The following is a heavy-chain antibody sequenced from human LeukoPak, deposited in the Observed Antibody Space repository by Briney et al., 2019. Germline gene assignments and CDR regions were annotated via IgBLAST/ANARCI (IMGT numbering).Heavy chain of an antibody. Sequence: SETLSLTCTVSGGSVSSGSYYWSWIRQPPGKGLEWIGYIYYSGSTNYNPSLKSRVTISVDTSKNQFSLKLSSVTAADTAVYYCARGLGYSYGYSDYWGQGTLVTDSS. CDR3: ARGLGYSYGYSDY. V-gene: IGHV4-61*01. D-gene: IGHD5-18*01. J-gene: IGHJ4*02. CDR2: IYYSGST. CDR1: GGSVSSGSYY.